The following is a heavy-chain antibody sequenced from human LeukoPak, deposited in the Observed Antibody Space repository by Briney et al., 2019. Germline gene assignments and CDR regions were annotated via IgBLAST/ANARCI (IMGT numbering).Heavy chain of an antibody. CDR2: ISSSSSYI. D-gene: IGHD3-22*01. CDR3: ARERFYDSSGYCL. V-gene: IGHV3-21*01. CDR1: GFTFGDYA. J-gene: IGHJ4*02. Sequence: GGSLRLSCTASGFTFGDYAMTWVRQAPGKGLEWVSSISSSSSYIYYADSVKGRFTISRDNAKNSLYLQMNSLRAEDTAVYYCARERFYDSSGYCLWGQGTLVTVSS.